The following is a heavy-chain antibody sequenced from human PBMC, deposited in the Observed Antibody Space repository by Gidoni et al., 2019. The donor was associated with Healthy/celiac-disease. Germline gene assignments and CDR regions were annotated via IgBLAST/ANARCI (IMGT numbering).Heavy chain of an antibody. J-gene: IGHJ4*02. D-gene: IGHD6-19*01. CDR3: AKDQKGYSSGWYEGGYFDY. CDR2: ISYDGSNK. V-gene: IGHV3-30*18. CDR1: GFTFSSYG. Sequence: AASGFTFSSYGMHWVRQAPGKGLEWVAVISYDGSNKYYADSVKGRFTISRDNSKNTLYLQMNSLRAEDTAVYYCAKDQKGYSSGWYEGGYFDYWGQGTLVTVSS.